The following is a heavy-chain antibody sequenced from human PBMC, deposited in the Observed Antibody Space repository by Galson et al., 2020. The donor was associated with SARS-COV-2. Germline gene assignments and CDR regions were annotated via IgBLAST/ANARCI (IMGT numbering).Heavy chain of an antibody. V-gene: IGHV5-51*01. CDR2: IYPDDSDT. CDR3: ARRFHRDGYNYEIDY. J-gene: IGHJ4*02. D-gene: IGHD5-12*01. Sequence: GESLKISCKRSGYSFTNYWIGWVRQMPGKGLEWMGIIYPDDSDTRYSPSFQGQVTISADNSISTAYLQWSSLKASDTAMYYCARRFHRDGYNYEIDYWGQGTLVTVSS. CDR1: GYSFTNYW.